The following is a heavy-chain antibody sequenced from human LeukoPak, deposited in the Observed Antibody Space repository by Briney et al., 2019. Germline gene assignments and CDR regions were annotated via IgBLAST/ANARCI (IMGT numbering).Heavy chain of an antibody. CDR2: ISWNSGSI. V-gene: IGHV3-9*01. CDR1: GFTFDDYA. Sequence: GRSLRLSCAASGFTFDDYAMHWVRQAPGKGLEWVSGISWNSGSIGYADSVKGRFTISRDNAKNSLYLQMNSLRAEDTALYYCAKDISAGACSSTSCYYYYYGMDVWGQGTTVTVSS. CDR3: AKDISAGACSSTSCYYYYYGMDV. J-gene: IGHJ6*02. D-gene: IGHD2-2*01.